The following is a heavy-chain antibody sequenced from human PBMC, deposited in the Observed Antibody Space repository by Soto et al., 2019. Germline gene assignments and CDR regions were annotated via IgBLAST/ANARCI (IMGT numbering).Heavy chain of an antibody. CDR3: ADRPYGDYPIDY. J-gene: IGHJ4*02. D-gene: IGHD4-17*01. CDR1: GFSLNTSGVG. V-gene: IGHV2-5*02. Sequence: QITLKESGPTLVKPTQTLTLTCTFSGFSLNTSGVGVGWIRQPPGKALQWLALIYWDDDKRYSPSLKSRLTITKDTSKNQVVLTMTNMEPVDTGTDYCADRPYGDYPIDYWGQGSLVTVSS. CDR2: IYWDDDK.